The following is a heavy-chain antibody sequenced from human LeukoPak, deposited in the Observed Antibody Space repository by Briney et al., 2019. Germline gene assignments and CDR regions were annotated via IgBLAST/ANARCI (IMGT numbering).Heavy chain of an antibody. V-gene: IGHV3-11*01. D-gene: IGHD2-8*01. J-gene: IGHJ6*03. CDR1: GFTFSDYY. CDR2: ISSSGGTI. Sequence: GGSLRLSCAASGFTFSDYYMNWIRLAPGKGLEWVAYISSSGGTIYYADSVKGRFTISRDNAKNSLYLQMNSLRAEDTAMYYCARYYCTNGVCYSDGYYYMDVWGKGTTVIVSS. CDR3: ARYYCTNGVCYSDGYYYMDV.